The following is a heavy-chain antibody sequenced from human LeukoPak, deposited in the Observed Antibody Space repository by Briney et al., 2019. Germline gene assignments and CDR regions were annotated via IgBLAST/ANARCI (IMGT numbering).Heavy chain of an antibody. CDR1: GFTVSSNY. V-gene: IGHV3-53*04. CDR3: ARDSPLTTDGMDV. J-gene: IGHJ6*02. Sequence: GGSLRLSCAASGFTVSSNYMSWVRQAPGKGLEWVPVIYSGGSTYYADSVKGRFTISRHNSKNTLYLQMNSLRAEDTAVYYCARDSPLTTDGMDVWGQGTTVTVSS. CDR2: IYSGGST. D-gene: IGHD4-11*01.